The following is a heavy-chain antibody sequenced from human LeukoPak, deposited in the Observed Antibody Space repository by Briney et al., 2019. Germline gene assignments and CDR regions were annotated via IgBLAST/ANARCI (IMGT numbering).Heavy chain of an antibody. V-gene: IGHV5-51*01. CDR1: GYSFTGYW. J-gene: IGHJ5*02. Sequence: GESLKIPCKGSGYSFTGYWIGWGRQMPGKALGWRGIIYPGDSDTRYSPSFQGQVTISADKSISTAYLQWSSLKASDTAMYYCARLNTYYYDSSGYVDWFDPWGQGTLVTVSS. CDR2: IYPGDSDT. D-gene: IGHD3-22*01. CDR3: ARLNTYYYDSSGYVDWFDP.